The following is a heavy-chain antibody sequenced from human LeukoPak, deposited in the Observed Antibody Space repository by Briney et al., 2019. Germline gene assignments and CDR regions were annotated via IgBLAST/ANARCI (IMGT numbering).Heavy chain of an antibody. Sequence: PSETLSLTCTVSGGSIGGSPYYWGWIRQPPGKGLEWIGSMYYSGSTYYNPSLKSRVTISVGTSKKQFSLKLRSVTAADTAVYYCARPVVGYCSGGSPRCGDYWGQGTLVTVSS. CDR2: MYYSGST. V-gene: IGHV4-39*01. CDR3: ARPVVGYCSGGSPRCGDY. J-gene: IGHJ4*02. CDR1: GGSIGGSPYY. D-gene: IGHD2-15*01.